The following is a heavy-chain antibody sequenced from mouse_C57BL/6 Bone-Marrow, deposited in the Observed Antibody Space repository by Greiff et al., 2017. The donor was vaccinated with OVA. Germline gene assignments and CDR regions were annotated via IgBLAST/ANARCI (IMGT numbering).Heavy chain of an antibody. J-gene: IGHJ1*03. V-gene: IGHV1-59*01. D-gene: IGHD1-1*01. Sequence: QVQLQQPGAELVRPGTSVKLSCKASGYTFTSYWMHWVKQRPGQGLEWIGVIDPSDSYTNYNQKFKGKATLTVDTSSSTAYMQLSSLTSEDSAVYYCARKFPYYYGSSYDWYVDVWGTGTTVTVSS. CDR2: IDPSDSYT. CDR1: GYTFTSYW. CDR3: ARKFPYYYGSSYDWYVDV.